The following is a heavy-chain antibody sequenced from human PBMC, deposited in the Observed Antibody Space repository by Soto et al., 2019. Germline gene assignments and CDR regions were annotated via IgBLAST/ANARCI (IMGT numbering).Heavy chain of an antibody. CDR1: GFTFSSYA. J-gene: IGHJ5*02. V-gene: IGHV3-23*01. CDR2: ISGSGGST. D-gene: IGHD3-9*01. CDR3: AKDGNPIPYLTGYYRLGWFDP. Sequence: PGGSLRLSCAASGFTFSSYAMSWVRQAPGKGLEWVSAISGSGGSTYYADSVKGRFTISRDNSKNTLYLQMNSLRAEDTAVYYCAKDGNPIPYLTGYYRLGWFDPWGQGTLVTAPQ.